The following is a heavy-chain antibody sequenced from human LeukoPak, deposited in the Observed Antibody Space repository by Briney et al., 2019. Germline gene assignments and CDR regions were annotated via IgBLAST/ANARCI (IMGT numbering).Heavy chain of an antibody. CDR2: ISSSSSYI. Sequence: PGGSLRLSCAASGFTFSSYSMNWVRQAPGKGLEWVSSISSSSSYIYYADSVKGRFTISRDNAKNSLYLQMNSLRAEDTAVYYYARVEVEWYVWCDPWGQDTLVTVS. V-gene: IGHV3-21*01. J-gene: IGHJ5*02. D-gene: IGHD3-3*01. CDR1: GFTFSSYS. CDR3: ARVEVEWYVWCDP.